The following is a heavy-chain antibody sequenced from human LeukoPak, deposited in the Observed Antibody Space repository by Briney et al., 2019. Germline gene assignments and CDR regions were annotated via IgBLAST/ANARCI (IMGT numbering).Heavy chain of an antibody. CDR2: IIHMSVST. D-gene: IGHD6-13*01. CDR1: TLTFNPTA. J-gene: IGHJ4*02. V-gene: IGHV3-23*01. CDR3: AKAAPPTSIVLDY. Sequence: SLILSCPASTLTFNPTAITWVARPPGKGLDGFSSIIHMSVSTYYADSVKGRFTISRDISKNTLYLQMNRLRGEDTAVYFCAKAAPPTSIVLDYWGQGTLVTVSS.